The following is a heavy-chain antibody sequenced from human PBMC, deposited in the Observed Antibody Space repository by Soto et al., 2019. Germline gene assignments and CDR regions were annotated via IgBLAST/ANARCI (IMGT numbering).Heavy chain of an antibody. CDR1: GYTFTSYG. D-gene: IGHD6-13*01. Sequence: ASVKVSCKASGYTFTSYGISWVRQAPGQGLEWMGWISAYNGNTNYAQKLQGRVTMTTDTSTSTAYMELRSLRSDDTAVYYCARGRYSSSYFGDSDYWGQGTLVTVSS. J-gene: IGHJ4*02. CDR3: ARGRYSSSYFGDSDY. CDR2: ISAYNGNT. V-gene: IGHV1-18*01.